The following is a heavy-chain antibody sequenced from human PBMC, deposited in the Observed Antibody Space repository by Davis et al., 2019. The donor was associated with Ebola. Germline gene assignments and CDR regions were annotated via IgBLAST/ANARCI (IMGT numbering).Heavy chain of an antibody. CDR3: ARGPSLYYDILTGSDNWFDP. CDR1: GYTFTSYA. J-gene: IGHJ5*02. V-gene: IGHV7-4-1*02. CDR2: INTNTGNP. D-gene: IGHD3-9*01. Sequence: AASVKVSCKASGYTFTSYAMNWVRQAPGQGLEWMGWINTNTGNPTYAQGFTGRFVFSLDTSVSTAYLQISSLKAEDTAVYYCARGPSLYYDILTGSDNWFDPWGQGTLVTVSS.